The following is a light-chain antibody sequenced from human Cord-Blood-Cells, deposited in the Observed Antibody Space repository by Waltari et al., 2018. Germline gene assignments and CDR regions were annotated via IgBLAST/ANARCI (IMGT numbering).Light chain of an antibody. V-gene: IGKV1-27*01. CDR2: AAS. CDR1: QGIRNY. CDR3: QKYNSAPPGIT. J-gene: IGKJ5*01. Sequence: DIQMTQSPSSLSASVGDRVTITCRASQGIRNYLAWYQQKPVKVPKLLIYAASTLQSGVPCRFIGSGSRTDFTLTISSLQTEDVATYYCQKYNSAPPGITFGQRTRLEIK.